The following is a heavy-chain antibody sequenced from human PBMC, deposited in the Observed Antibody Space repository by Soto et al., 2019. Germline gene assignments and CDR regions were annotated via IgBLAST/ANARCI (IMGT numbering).Heavy chain of an antibody. Sequence: GGSLRLSSAASGFTFCSYSMSWVRQAPGKGLEWVSGFRTSGDGGTTYYADSVRGRFTISRDNSKNMLFLQMNSLRAEDTAIYYCAKKVNSGPGSQYFDYWGQGTLVTVSS. CDR2: FRTSGDGGTT. J-gene: IGHJ4*02. V-gene: IGHV3-23*01. D-gene: IGHD3-10*01. CDR3: AKKVNSGPGSQYFDY. CDR1: GFTFCSYS.